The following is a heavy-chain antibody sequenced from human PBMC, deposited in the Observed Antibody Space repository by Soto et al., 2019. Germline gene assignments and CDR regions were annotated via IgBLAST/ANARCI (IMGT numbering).Heavy chain of an antibody. D-gene: IGHD3-22*01. Sequence: EVQLLESGGGLVQPGGSLRLSCAASGFTFRGYAMSWVRQAPGKGLEWVSAISGSGGSTYYADSVKGRFTISRDNSKNTLYLQMNSLRAEDTAVYYCAKEYYDTLLVDYWGQGTLVTVSS. CDR3: AKEYYDTLLVDY. CDR2: ISGSGGST. CDR1: GFTFRGYA. V-gene: IGHV3-23*01. J-gene: IGHJ4*02.